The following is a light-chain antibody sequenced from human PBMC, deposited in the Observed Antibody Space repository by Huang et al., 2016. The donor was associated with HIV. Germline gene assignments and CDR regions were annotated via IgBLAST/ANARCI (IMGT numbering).Light chain of an antibody. CDR1: LGIGTY. Sequence: DIQMTQSPSSLSASVGDRVTISCRASLGIGTYLAWYQHKPGKGPNLLIYAASTLQSGVPSRFSGSGSGTNFTLTIGSLQPEDVAIYYCQKYNSVPRTFGLGTKVEIK. V-gene: IGKV1-27*01. J-gene: IGKJ1*01. CDR2: AAS. CDR3: QKYNSVPRT.